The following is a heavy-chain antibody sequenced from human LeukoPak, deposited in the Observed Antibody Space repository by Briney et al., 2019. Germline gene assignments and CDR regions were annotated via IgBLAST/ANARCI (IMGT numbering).Heavy chain of an antibody. CDR2: INHSGST. J-gene: IGHJ4*02. CDR3: AKSNGAAAGIFDY. CDR1: GGSFSGYY. Sequence: SETLSLTCAVYGGSFSGYYWSWIRQPPGKGLEWIGEINHSGSTNYNPSLKSRVTISVDTSKNQFSLKLSSVTAADTAVYYCAKSNGAAAGIFDYWGEGTLVTVSS. V-gene: IGHV4-34*01. D-gene: IGHD6-13*01.